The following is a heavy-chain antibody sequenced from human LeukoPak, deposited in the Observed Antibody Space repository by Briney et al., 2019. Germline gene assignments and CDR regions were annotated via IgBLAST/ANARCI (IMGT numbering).Heavy chain of an antibody. CDR2: IIPIFGTA. D-gene: IGHD2-15*01. V-gene: IGHV1-69*13. CDR1: GGTXSSYA. CDR3: ARGLVVAATGSFDY. J-gene: IGHJ4*02. Sequence: SVKVSCKASGGTXSSYAISWVRQAPGQGLEWMGGIIPIFGTANYAQKFQGRVTITADESTSTAYMELSSLRSEDTAVYYCARGLVVAATGSFDYWGQGTLVTVSS.